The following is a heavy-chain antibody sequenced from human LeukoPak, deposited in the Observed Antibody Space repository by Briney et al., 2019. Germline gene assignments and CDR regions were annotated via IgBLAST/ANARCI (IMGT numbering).Heavy chain of an antibody. V-gene: IGHV1-8*01. D-gene: IGHD4-17*01. CDR3: ARSVTGDYGDS. J-gene: IGHJ5*02. CDR1: GYTFTSYD. Sequence: GASVEVSCKASGYTFTSYDISWVRQATGQGLEWMGWVTPHSGYTGYAQKFQGRVTMTRDTSKATVYMELSSLRHDDTAVYYCARSVTGDYGDSWGQGTLVTVSS. CDR2: VTPHSGYT.